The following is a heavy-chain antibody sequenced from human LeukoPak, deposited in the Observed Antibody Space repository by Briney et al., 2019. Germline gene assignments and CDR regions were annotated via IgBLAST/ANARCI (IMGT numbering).Heavy chain of an antibody. CDR1: GGSFSGYY. V-gene: IGHV4-34*01. CDR2: INHSGST. Sequence: PSETLSLTCAVYGGSFSGYYWSWIRQPPGKGLEWIGEINHSGSTNYNPSLKSRVTISVDTSKNQFSLKLSSVTAADTAVYYCARRGIGYCTNGVCYQRYYYYYMDVWGKGTTVTVSS. CDR3: ARRGIGYCTNGVCYQRYYYYYMDV. J-gene: IGHJ6*03. D-gene: IGHD2-8*01.